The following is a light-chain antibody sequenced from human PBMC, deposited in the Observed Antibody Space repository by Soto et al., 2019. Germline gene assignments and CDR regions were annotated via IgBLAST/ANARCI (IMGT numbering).Light chain of an antibody. CDR1: SGYIADNY. J-gene: IGLJ3*02. Sequence: NFMLTQPHSVSGSPGQTVTISCTGNSGYIADNYVQWYQQRPGRAPTTVIFEDIKRPSGVPDRFSGSIDRSSNSASLTISGLKTDDEADYFCQSYDSNRWVFGGGTKVTV. CDR3: QSYDSNRWV. CDR2: EDI. V-gene: IGLV6-57*02.